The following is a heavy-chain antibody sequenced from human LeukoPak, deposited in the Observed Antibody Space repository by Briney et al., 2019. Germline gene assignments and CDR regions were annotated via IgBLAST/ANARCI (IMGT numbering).Heavy chain of an antibody. Sequence: GGSLRLSCAASGFTFSSYWMSWVRQAPGKGLEWVAKIKQGGSEKYYVDSVKGRFTISRDNAKNSLYLQMNSLRADDTAVYYCARESYNWNYDYWGQGTLVTVSS. V-gene: IGHV3-7*01. J-gene: IGHJ4*02. D-gene: IGHD1-7*01. CDR3: ARESYNWNYDY. CDR2: IKQGGSEK. CDR1: GFTFSSYW.